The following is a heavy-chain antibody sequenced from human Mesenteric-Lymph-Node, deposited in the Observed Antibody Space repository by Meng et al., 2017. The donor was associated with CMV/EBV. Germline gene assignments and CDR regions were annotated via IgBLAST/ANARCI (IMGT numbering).Heavy chain of an antibody. CDR3: AIGDYYGSRQWGYYLDY. CDR2: IYHTGST. CDR1: GPISTNTS. Sequence: GPISTNTSWSWVRQSAGKVLEWVGGIYHTGSTNSNPSLKGRVSLSVDESKNQFSLNLNSVTAADTAVYFCAIGDYYGSRQWGYYLDYWGQGALVTVSS. J-gene: IGHJ4*02. D-gene: IGHD3-10*01. V-gene: IGHV4-4*01.